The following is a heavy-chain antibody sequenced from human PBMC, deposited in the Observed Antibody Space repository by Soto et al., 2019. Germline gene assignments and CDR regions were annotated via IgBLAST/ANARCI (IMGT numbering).Heavy chain of an antibody. CDR2: IKQDGSEK. Sequence: PGGSRRLSWAASGFTFSSYWMSWVRQAPGKGLEWVANIKQDGSEKYYVDSVKGRFTISRDNAKNSLYLQMNSLRAEDTAVYYCARAPRYSSSWYWFDPWGQGTLVTVSS. D-gene: IGHD6-13*01. J-gene: IGHJ5*02. CDR1: GFTFSSYW. CDR3: ARAPRYSSSWYWFDP. V-gene: IGHV3-7*03.